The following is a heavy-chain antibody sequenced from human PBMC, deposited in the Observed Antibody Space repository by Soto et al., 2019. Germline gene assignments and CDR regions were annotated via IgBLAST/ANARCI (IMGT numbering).Heavy chain of an antibody. J-gene: IGHJ4*02. V-gene: IGHV1-8*01. Sequence: ASVKVSCKASGYNISSYDIIWVRQASGQGLEWMGWMDPNRGHSDSVQNFRGRVTMTTNISASTAYMELSGLRSDDTGVYYCARADYRSLWFLSNWAQRTLVTISS. CDR1: GYNISSYD. D-gene: IGHD3-9*01. CDR2: MDPNRGHS. CDR3: ARADYRSLWFLSN.